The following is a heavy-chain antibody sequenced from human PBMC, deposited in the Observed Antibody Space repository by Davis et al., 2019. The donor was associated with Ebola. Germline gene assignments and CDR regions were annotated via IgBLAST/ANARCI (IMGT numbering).Heavy chain of an antibody. J-gene: IGHJ6*04. V-gene: IGHV3-33*01. CDR1: GFTFSSYG. CDR3: ARDTYSNYLYYYYGMDV. D-gene: IGHD4-11*01. Sequence: PGGSLRLSCAASGFTFSSYGMHWVRQAPGKGLEWVAVIWYDGSNKYYADSVKGRFTISRDNSKNTLYLQMNSLRAEDTAVYYCARDTYSNYLYYYYGMDVWGKGTTVTVSS. CDR2: IWYDGSNK.